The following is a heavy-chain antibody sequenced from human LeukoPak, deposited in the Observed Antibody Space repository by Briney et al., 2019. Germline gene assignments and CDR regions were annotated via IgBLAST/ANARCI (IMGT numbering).Heavy chain of an antibody. Sequence: ASVKVSCKASGYTFTGYYMHWVRQAPGQGREWMGWINPNSGGTNYAQKFQGRVTMTRDTSISTAYMELSRLRSDDTAVYYCARGRTARPFYYYMDVWGKGTTVTVSS. CDR2: INPNSGGT. V-gene: IGHV1-2*02. CDR3: ARGRTARPFYYYMDV. CDR1: GYTFTGYY. D-gene: IGHD6-6*01. J-gene: IGHJ6*03.